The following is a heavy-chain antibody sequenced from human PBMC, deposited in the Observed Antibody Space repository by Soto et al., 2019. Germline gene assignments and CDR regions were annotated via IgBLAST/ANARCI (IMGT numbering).Heavy chain of an antibody. J-gene: IGHJ3*02. D-gene: IGHD3-22*01. V-gene: IGHV6-1*01. CDR3: ARDRVTIIVVAKVDYDAFDI. CDR1: GDSVSSNSAA. Sequence: PSQTLSLTCAISGDSVSSNSAAWNWIRQSPSRGLEWLGRTYYRSKWYNDYAVSVKSRITINPDTSKNQFSLQLNSVTPEDTAVYYCARDRVTIIVVAKVDYDAFDIWGQGTMVTGSS. CDR2: TYYRSKWYN.